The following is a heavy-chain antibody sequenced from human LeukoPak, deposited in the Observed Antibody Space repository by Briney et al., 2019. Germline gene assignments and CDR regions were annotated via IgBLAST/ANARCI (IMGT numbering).Heavy chain of an antibody. CDR3: AKVGESSPSLYFDY. CDR1: GFTFSSYG. D-gene: IGHD6-6*01. J-gene: IGHJ4*02. Sequence: GGSLRLSCAASGFTFSSYGMHWVRQAPGKGLEWVAFIRYDGSNKNYADSVKGRFTISRDNSKNTLYLQMNSLRPDDTAVYYCAKVGESSPSLYFDYWGQGTLVTVSS. CDR2: IRYDGSNK. V-gene: IGHV3-30*02.